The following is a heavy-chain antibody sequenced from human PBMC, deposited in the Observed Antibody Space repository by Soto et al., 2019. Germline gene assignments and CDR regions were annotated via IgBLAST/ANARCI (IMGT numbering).Heavy chain of an antibody. CDR1: GYTFTSYG. Sequence: ASVKVSCKASGYTFTSYGISWVRQAPGQGLEWMGWISAYNGNTNYAQKLQGRVTMTTDTSTSTAYMELRSLRSDDTAVYYCARDSVTTRVYYYYGMDVWGQGTTVTVS. V-gene: IGHV1-18*01. J-gene: IGHJ6*02. D-gene: IGHD4-4*01. CDR2: ISAYNGNT. CDR3: ARDSVTTRVYYYYGMDV.